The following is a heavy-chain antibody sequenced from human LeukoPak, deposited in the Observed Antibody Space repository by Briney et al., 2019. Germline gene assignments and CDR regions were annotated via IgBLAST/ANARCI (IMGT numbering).Heavy chain of an antibody. CDR2: ISGSSSFI. J-gene: IGHJ4*02. V-gene: IGHV3-21*01. CDR3: AKDWEMATSNNDYFDY. D-gene: IGHD5-24*01. CDR1: GVTFSPYT. Sequence: GGSLRLSCAASGVTFSPYTMSWVRQAPGKGLEWVSSISGSSSFIYYADSVKGRFTISRDNSKNTLYLQMNSLRAEDTAVYYCAKDWEMATSNNDYFDYWGQGTLVTVSS.